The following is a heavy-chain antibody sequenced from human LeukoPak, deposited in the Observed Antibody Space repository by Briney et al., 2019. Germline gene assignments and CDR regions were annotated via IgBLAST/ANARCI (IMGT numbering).Heavy chain of an antibody. CDR1: GGTFSSYP. V-gene: IGHV1-69*05. Sequence: ASVKVSCKASGGTFSSYPISWVRQAPGQGLEWMGGIIPIFGTANYAQKFQGRVTITTDESTSTAYMELSSLRSEDTAVYYCARDRDFWSGYNYWGQGTLVTVSS. J-gene: IGHJ4*02. CDR2: IIPIFGTA. CDR3: ARDRDFWSGYNY. D-gene: IGHD3-3*01.